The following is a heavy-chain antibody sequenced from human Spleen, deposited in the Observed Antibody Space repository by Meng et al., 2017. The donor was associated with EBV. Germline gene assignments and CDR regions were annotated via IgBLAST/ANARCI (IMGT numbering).Heavy chain of an antibody. CDR3: ARDLAPRYSSSWYWFDP. CDR1: GSTFSNYA. J-gene: IGHJ5*02. D-gene: IGHD6-13*01. V-gene: IGHV1-69*01. Sequence: GAELKKPSSSVKFVCKASGSTFSNYAISWVRQAPGQGPEWMGGIIPIFGTANYAQKFQGRVTITADESTSTAYMELSSLRSEDTAVYYCARDLAPRYSSSWYWFDPWGQGTLVTVSS. CDR2: IIPIFGTA.